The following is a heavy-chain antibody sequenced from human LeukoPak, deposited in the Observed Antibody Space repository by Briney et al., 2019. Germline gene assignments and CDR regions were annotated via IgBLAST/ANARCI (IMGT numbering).Heavy chain of an antibody. J-gene: IGHJ4*02. CDR1: GFTFSSYW. V-gene: IGHV3-74*01. CDR2: INSDGSST. D-gene: IGHD2-2*01. Sequence: PGGSLRLSCAASGFTFSSYWMHWVRQAPGKGLVWVSRINSDGSSTSYADSVKGRFTISRDNAKNTLYLQMNSLRAEDTAVYYCARADYYCSSTSCGFDYWGQGTVVTVSS. CDR3: ARADYYCSSTSCGFDY.